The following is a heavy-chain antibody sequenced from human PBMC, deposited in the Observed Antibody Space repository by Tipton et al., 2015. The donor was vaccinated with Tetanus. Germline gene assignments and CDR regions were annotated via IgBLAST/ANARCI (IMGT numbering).Heavy chain of an antibody. CDR2: IQRGRST. J-gene: IGHJ4*02. D-gene: IGHD2-2*02. V-gene: IGHV4-34*01. CDR3: ARHLTCTYTSRCFDY. CDR1: GDYLSDYY. Sequence: TLSLTCGVFGDYLSDYYWTWVRQPPGKGLEWIGEIQRGRSTNYNPSHKSRVSMSPDTSKNQISLNLTSVTAAGTAGYYCARHLTCTYTSRCFDYLGLGTLVTVSS.